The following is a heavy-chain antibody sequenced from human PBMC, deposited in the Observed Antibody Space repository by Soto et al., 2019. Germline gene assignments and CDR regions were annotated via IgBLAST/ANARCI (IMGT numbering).Heavy chain of an antibody. J-gene: IGHJ6*02. CDR1: GLTVSSSY. V-gene: IGHV3-66*01. Sequence: EEQLLESGGGLVQPGGSLRLSCAVSGLTVSSSYMSWVRQAPGKGLEWVSVIYRDGTTDHADSVKGRFTISRDNSKNTLFLEMNSLRVEDAAVYYCARDRVTMVRGDMKYYYYGMDVWGRGTTVTVSS. CDR2: IYRDGTT. D-gene: IGHD3-10*01. CDR3: ARDRVTMVRGDMKYYYYGMDV.